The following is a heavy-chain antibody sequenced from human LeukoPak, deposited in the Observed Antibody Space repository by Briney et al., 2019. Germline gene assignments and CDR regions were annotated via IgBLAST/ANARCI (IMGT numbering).Heavy chain of an antibody. CDR2: IYSGGST. J-gene: IGHJ3*02. Sequence: GGSLRLSCAASGFTVSSNYMSWVRQAPGKGLEWVSVIYSGGSTYYADSVEGRFTISRDNSKNTLYLQMNSLRAEDTAVYYCARDLRSGSRSVAFDIWGQGTMVTVSS. V-gene: IGHV3-66*01. CDR1: GFTVSSNY. CDR3: ARDLRSGSRSVAFDI. D-gene: IGHD1-26*01.